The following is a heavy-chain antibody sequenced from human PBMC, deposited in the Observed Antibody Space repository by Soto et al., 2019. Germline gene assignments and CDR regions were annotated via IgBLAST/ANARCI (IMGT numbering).Heavy chain of an antibody. CDR1: GYSLSDLS. CDR2: LDAEDGET. D-gene: IGHD3-3*01. CDR3: ARRVFGVVIIEPGDY. V-gene: IGHV1-24*01. J-gene: IGHJ4*02. Sequence: ASVKVSCKVSGYSLSDLSIHWVRQAPGKGLEWMGGLDAEDGETIYAQKLQGRGTMTEDTSTDTAYMELRSLRSDDTAVYYCARRVFGVVIIEPGDYWGQGTLVTVSS.